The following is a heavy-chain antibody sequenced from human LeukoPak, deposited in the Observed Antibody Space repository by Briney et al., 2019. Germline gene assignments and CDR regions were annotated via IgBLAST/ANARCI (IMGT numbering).Heavy chain of an antibody. Sequence: SETLSLTCTVSGGSISSYYWSWIRQPPGKGLEWIGYIYYSGSTNYNPSLKSRVTISVDTSKNRFSLKLSSVTAADTAVYYCARQRHPPPGYGSGWSGDFDYWGQGTLVTVSS. J-gene: IGHJ4*02. CDR1: GGSISSYY. V-gene: IGHV4-59*08. D-gene: IGHD6-19*01. CDR3: ARQRHPPPGYGSGWSGDFDY. CDR2: IYYSGST.